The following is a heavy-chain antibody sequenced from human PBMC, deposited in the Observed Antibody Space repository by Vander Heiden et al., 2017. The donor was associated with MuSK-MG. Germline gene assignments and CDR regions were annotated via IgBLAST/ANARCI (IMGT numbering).Heavy chain of an antibody. V-gene: IGHV2-70*04. CDR1: GFSLSTNGER. J-gene: IGHJ4*02. Sequence: QVTLKESGPAVVKPTETLKLTCTFSGFSLSTNGERVSWIRQTPGKTLEWLARLDWDDDKFYNTSLKTRLTISKDTPKNQVVLTVANVGPEDTATYFCARMFCYGGACYALDYWGQGALVTVSS. CDR3: ARMFCYGGACYALDY. CDR2: LDWDDDK. D-gene: IGHD2-21*02.